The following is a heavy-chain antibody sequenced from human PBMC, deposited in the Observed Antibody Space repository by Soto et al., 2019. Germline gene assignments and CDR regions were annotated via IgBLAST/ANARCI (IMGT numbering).Heavy chain of an antibody. D-gene: IGHD1-26*01. J-gene: IGHJ4*02. V-gene: IGHV3-30*18. Sequence: GGSLRLSCVGSGFTFSNYGMHWVRQPPGKGLEWVALISDDGDKRYYADSVRGRLIISRDNSKDTLYLQMTSLGPDDTAVYFCAKARVRIVGANSFDYWGQGTPVTVSS. CDR3: AKARVRIVGANSFDY. CDR2: ISDDGDKR. CDR1: GFTFSNYG.